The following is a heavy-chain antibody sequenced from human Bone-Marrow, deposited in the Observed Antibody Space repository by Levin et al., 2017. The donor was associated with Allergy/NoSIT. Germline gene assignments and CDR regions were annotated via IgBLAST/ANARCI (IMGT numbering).Heavy chain of an antibody. Sequence: SETLSLTCAVYGGSFSGYYWSWIRQPPGKGLEWIGEINHSGSTNYNPSLKSRVTISVDTSKNQFSLKLSSVTAADTAVYYCARGGVGDIVVVPAAISGADAFDIWGQGTMVTVSS. CDR3: ARGGVGDIVVVPAAISGADAFDI. V-gene: IGHV4-34*01. CDR1: GGSFSGYY. D-gene: IGHD2-2*01. CDR2: INHSGST. J-gene: IGHJ3*02.